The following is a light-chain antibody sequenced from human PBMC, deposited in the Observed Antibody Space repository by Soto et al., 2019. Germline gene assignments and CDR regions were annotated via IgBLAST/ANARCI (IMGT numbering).Light chain of an antibody. CDR2: DVS. Sequence: QSVLTQPRSVSGSPEQSVTISCTGTSSDVGGYNYVSWYQQHPGKAPKLMIYDVSKRPSGVPDRFSGSKSGNTASLTISGLQAEDEADYYCCSYAGSPFYVFGTGTKITVL. J-gene: IGLJ1*01. CDR1: SSDVGGYNY. CDR3: CSYAGSPFYV. V-gene: IGLV2-11*01.